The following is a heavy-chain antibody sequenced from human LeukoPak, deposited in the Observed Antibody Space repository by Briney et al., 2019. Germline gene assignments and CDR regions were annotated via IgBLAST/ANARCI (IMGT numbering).Heavy chain of an antibody. CDR2: ISSASSYI. V-gene: IGHV3-21*01. D-gene: IGHD3-10*01. J-gene: IGHJ3*02. CDR1: GFTLSSYS. Sequence: GGSLRLSCAASGFTLSSYSMNWVRQAPGKGLEWVSSISSASSYIYYADSVKGRFTISRDNAKNSLYLQMNSLRAEDTAVYYCARSPRITVVRGVPLDAFDIWGQGTMVTVSS. CDR3: ARSPRITVVRGVPLDAFDI.